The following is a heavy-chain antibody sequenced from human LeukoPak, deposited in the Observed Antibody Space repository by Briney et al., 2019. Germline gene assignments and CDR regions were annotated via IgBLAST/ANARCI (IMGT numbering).Heavy chain of an antibody. CDR3: AKRVPYSSSSVYFDS. J-gene: IGHJ4*02. CDR1: GFTFSTYG. D-gene: IGHD6-6*01. CDR2: ISDSGSDT. Sequence: PGGSPRLSCAASGFTFSTYGLGWVRQTPGKGLEWVSAISDSGSDTYYTDSVKGRFTISRDNSRNTLYLQMNSLRAEDTAVYYCAKRVPYSSSSVYFDSWGQGTLVTVSS. V-gene: IGHV3-23*01.